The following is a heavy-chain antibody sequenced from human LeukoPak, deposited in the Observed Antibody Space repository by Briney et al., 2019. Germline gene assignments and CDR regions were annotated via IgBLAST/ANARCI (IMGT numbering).Heavy chain of an antibody. V-gene: IGHV7-4-1*02. CDR3: ARPYCSGDNCHSYFDH. J-gene: IGHJ4*02. CDR2: INPNTANP. D-gene: IGHD2-15*01. CDR1: GYTFTNYT. Sequence: GASVKVSCTASGYTFTNYTMNWVRQAPGQGLEWMGWINPNTANPTYAQGFTGRFVFSVDTSVTTAYLQISRLKAEDTAVYYCARPYCSGDNCHSYFDHWGQGTLVTVSS.